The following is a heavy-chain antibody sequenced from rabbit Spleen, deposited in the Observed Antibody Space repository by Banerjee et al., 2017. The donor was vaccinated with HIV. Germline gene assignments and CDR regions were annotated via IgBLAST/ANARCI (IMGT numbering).Heavy chain of an antibody. D-gene: IGHD4-1*01. Sequence: HLKESGGGLVQPGGSLKLSCKASGFTLSNKAVMCWVRQAPGKGLEWIGDIDPIFGIAVYASWVNGRFTISSHNAQNTLFLQVNSLTAADTATYFCVREVAGKFGLWGPGTLVTVS. CDR2: IDPIFGIA. J-gene: IGHJ4*01. CDR1: GFTLSNKA. CDR3: VREVAGKFGL. V-gene: IGHV1S7*01.